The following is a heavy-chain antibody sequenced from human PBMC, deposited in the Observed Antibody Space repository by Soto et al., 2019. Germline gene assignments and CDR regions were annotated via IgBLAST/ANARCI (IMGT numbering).Heavy chain of an antibody. D-gene: IGHD3-3*01. V-gene: IGHV1-69*01. J-gene: IGHJ6*02. CDR3: ARGLGVWRCESITIFGVVPNCYYYGMDV. Sequence: QVQLVQSGAEVKKPGSSVKVSCKASGGTFSSYAISWVRQAPGQGLEWMGGIIPIFGTAYYAQKFQGRVTITADESTSTVYRELSSLRAEDTAVYYCARGLGVWRCESITIFGVVPNCYYYGMDVWGQGTTVTVSS. CDR2: IIPIFGTA. CDR1: GGTFSSYA.